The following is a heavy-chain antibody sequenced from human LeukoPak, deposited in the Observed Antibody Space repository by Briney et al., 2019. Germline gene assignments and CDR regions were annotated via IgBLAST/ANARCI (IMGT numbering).Heavy chain of an antibody. D-gene: IGHD3-9*01. J-gene: IGHJ4*02. CDR3: ARDKRYAFDN. CDR1: GYTFSSHG. Sequence: GASVKVSCKPAGYTFSSHGISWVRQAPGQGLEWMGWISANSGDTKFAQKFQGRVTMTTETSTNTAYMELRSLRFDDTAIYYCARDKRYAFDNWGQGTLVSVSS. V-gene: IGHV1-18*01. CDR2: ISANSGDT.